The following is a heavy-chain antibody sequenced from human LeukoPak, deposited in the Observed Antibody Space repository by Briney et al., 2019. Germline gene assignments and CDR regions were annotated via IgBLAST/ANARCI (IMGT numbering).Heavy chain of an antibody. Sequence: GGSLRLSCAASGFSFSSYGMHWVRQAPGKGLEWVAVISYDGSNQYYADSMKGRFTIARDNSKNTLYLQMNSLRAEDTAVYYCVKDRGYYGSGSPVWVFDPWGQGTLVTVSS. D-gene: IGHD3-10*01. J-gene: IGHJ5*02. CDR3: VKDRGYYGSGSPVWVFDP. CDR2: ISYDGSNQ. CDR1: GFSFSSYG. V-gene: IGHV3-30*18.